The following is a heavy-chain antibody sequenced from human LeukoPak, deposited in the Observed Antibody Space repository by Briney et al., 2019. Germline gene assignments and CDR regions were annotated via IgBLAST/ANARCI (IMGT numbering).Heavy chain of an antibody. CDR1: GGSINSYY. CDR3: ARDVYSSSHYYYMDV. J-gene: IGHJ6*03. D-gene: IGHD6-6*01. Sequence: SETLSLTCTVSGGSINSYYWSWIRQSPGRGLEWVGSIHYSGSTSYNPSFKSRVTLSVDTSKNQISLKLSSVTAADTAVYYCARDVYSSSHYYYMDVWGKGTTVTVSS. V-gene: IGHV4-59*12. CDR2: IHYSGST.